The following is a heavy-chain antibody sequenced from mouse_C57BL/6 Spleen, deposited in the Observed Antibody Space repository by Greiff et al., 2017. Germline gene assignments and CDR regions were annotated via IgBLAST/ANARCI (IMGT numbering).Heavy chain of an antibody. CDR1: GFTFSSYG. CDR2: ISSGGSYT. D-gene: IGHD2-12*01. CDR3: ARLVYDVGYAMDY. V-gene: IGHV5-6*01. J-gene: IGHJ4*01. Sequence: EVQVVESGGGLVKPGGSLELSCAASGFTFSSYGMSWVRQTPDKRLEWVATISSGGSYTYYPDSVKGRFTISRDNAKNTLYLQLSSLKSEDTAMYYCARLVYDVGYAMDYWGQGTSVTVSS.